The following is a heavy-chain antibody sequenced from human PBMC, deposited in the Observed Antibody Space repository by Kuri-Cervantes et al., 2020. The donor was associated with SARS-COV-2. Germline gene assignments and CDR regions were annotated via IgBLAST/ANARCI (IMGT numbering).Heavy chain of an antibody. J-gene: IGHJ6*03. D-gene: IGHD3-9*01. V-gene: IGHV1-46*01. CDR3: ARTRYFDWLLGAYYYYYMDV. CDR1: GYTFSNYG. CDR2: INPSGGST. Sequence: ASVKVSCKASGYTFSNYGINWVRQAPGQGLEWMGIINPSGGSTSYAQKFQGRVTITADESTSTAYMELSSLRSEDTAVYYCARTRYFDWLLGAYYYYYMDVWGKGTTVTVSS.